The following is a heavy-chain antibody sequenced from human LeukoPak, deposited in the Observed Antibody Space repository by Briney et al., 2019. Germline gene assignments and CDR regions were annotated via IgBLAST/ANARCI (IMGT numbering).Heavy chain of an antibody. Sequence: SQTLSLTCTVSGGSISSGGYYWSWIRQPPGKGLEWIGYIYHSGSTYYNPSLKSRVTISVDTSKNQFSLKLSSVTAADTAVYYCATAAAGHGAFDIWGQGTMVTVSS. CDR3: ATAAAGHGAFDI. J-gene: IGHJ3*02. CDR1: GGSISSGGYY. CDR2: IYHSGST. V-gene: IGHV4-30-2*01. D-gene: IGHD6-13*01.